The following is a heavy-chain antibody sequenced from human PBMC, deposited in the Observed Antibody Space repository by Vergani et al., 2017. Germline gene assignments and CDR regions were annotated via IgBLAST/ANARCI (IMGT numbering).Heavy chain of an antibody. CDR2: IYYDGSKK. V-gene: IGHV3-33*01. CDR1: GFTFSTYA. J-gene: IGHJ6*03. D-gene: IGHD2-21*01. CDR3: VREGAYCGSTTCRNPSYVYYYHMDV. Sequence: QVQLVESGGGVVQPGRSLRLSCTSSGFTFSTYAMHWVPQAPGKGLEWVAIIYYDGSKKYYADSVKGRFTISRDNSRNTLDLLMSSLRAEDTAIYYCVREGAYCGSTTCRNPSYVYYYHMDVWGEGTTVTVSS.